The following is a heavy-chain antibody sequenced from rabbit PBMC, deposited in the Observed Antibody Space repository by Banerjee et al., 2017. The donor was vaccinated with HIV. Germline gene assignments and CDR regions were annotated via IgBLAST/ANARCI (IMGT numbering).Heavy chain of an antibody. D-gene: IGHD4-2*01. CDR2: IYTGSSGST. CDR3: ARSLYDSDAGYVFGL. V-gene: IGHV1S45*01. Sequence: QEQLEESGGDLVKPEGSLTLTCTASGFSFSISYYMHWVRQAPGKGLEWIAWIYTGSSGSTYYASWAKGRFTISKTSSTTVTLQMTSLTAADTATYFCARSLYDSDAGYVFGLWGQGTLVTVS. CDR1: GFSFSISYY. J-gene: IGHJ4*01.